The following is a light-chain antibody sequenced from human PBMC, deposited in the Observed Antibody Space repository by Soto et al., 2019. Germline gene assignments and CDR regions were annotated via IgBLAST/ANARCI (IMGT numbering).Light chain of an antibody. CDR1: SRDVGAFNY. Sequence: QSALTQPPSASGSPGQSITISCTGTSRDVGAFNYVSWYQQHPGKAPKLMIFEINKRPSGVPDRFSGSKSGNSASLTVSGLQTEDEADYYCSSYAGSKLYGVGSGTKVTVL. J-gene: IGLJ6*01. CDR2: EIN. CDR3: SSYAGSKLYG. V-gene: IGLV2-8*01.